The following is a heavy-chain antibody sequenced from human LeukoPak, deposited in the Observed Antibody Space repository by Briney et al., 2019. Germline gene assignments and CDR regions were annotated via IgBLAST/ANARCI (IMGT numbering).Heavy chain of an antibody. D-gene: IGHD2-15*01. V-gene: IGHV3-23*01. CDR2: ISGSGGST. CDR1: GFTFSSYA. CDR3: AKLGPGGPQRYCSGGSCSNYFDY. Sequence: PGGSLRLSCAASGFTFSSYAMSWVRQAPGKGLEWVSAISGSGGSTYYADSVKGRFTISRDNSKNTLYLQMNSLRAEDTAVYYCAKLGPGGPQRYCSGGSCSNYFDYWGQGTLVTVSS. J-gene: IGHJ4*02.